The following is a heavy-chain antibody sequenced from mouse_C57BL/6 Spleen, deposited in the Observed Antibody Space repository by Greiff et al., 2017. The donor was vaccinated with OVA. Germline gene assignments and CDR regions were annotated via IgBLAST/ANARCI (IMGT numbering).Heavy chain of an antibody. CDR3: ARYYYGNYYLDY. D-gene: IGHD2-1*01. V-gene: IGHV1-54*01. Sequence: VQLQQSGAELVRPGTSVKVSCKASGYAFTNYLIEWVKQRPGQGLEWIGVINPGSGGTNYNEKFKGKATLTADKSSSTAYMQLSSLTSEDSAVYFCARYYYGNYYLDYWGQGTTLTVSS. CDR2: INPGSGGT. J-gene: IGHJ2*01. CDR1: GYAFTNYL.